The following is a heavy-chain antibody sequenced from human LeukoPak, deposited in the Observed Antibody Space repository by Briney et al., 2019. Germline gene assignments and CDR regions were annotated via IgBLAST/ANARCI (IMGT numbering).Heavy chain of an antibody. J-gene: IGHJ4*02. D-gene: IGHD6-19*01. CDR3: SSGGIAVAGTGNSFDY. V-gene: IGHV4-34*01. CDR1: GVSFSGYY. CDR2: INHSGST. Sequence: PSETLSLTCAVYGVSFSGYYWSWLRQPPGKGREWIGEINHSGSTNYSPSLESRVTISVDTSKNQFSLKLSSVTAADTAVYYCSSGGIAVAGTGNSFDYWGQGTLVTVSS.